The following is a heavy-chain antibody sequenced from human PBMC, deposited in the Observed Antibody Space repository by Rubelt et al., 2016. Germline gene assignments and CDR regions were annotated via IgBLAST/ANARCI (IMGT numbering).Heavy chain of an antibody. CDR2: ISYSGNT. J-gene: IGHJ4*02. Sequence: VRLQESGPGLVKPSETLSLTCTVSGYSISSGFYWGWIRQSPGKGLEWIGAISYSGNTYYNPSLKSRLTISIDTSKNQFSLRLSSVTAAETAVYFCARDDYGDSYFDYWGQGTLVTVSS. D-gene: IGHD4-17*01. V-gene: IGHV4-38-2*02. CDR3: ARDDYGDSYFDY. CDR1: GYSISSGFY.